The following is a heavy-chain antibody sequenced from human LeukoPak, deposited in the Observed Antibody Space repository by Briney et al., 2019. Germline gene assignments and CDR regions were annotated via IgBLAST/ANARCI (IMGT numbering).Heavy chain of an antibody. CDR1: GGSISSYC. D-gene: IGHD3-22*01. J-gene: IGHJ4*02. CDR3: ARDKYYYDSSGSIRFDY. Sequence: PAETLSLTCTVSGGSISSYCWSWIRKPPGKGREWIGRIYTSGSTNYNPPLKSRITMSLDTSKNQFSLKLSSVTAADTAVYYCARDKYYYDSSGSIRFDYWGQGTLVTVSS. V-gene: IGHV4-4*07. CDR2: IYTSGST.